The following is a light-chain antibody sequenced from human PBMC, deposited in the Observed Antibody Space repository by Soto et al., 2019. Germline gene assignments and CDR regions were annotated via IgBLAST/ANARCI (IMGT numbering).Light chain of an antibody. CDR3: QQYGSSPPWT. J-gene: IGKJ1*01. Sequence: EIVLTQSPGTLSLSPGERATLSCRASQSVSSSYLAWYQQKPGQAPRLLIYGASSRATGIPDRFSGSGSGTEFTLTISRREPEDFVVYYCQQYGSSPPWTFGQGTKVEIK. CDR2: GAS. V-gene: IGKV3-20*01. CDR1: QSVSSSY.